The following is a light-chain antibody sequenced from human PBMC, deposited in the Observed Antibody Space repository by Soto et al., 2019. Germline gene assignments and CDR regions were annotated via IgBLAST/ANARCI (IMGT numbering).Light chain of an antibody. J-gene: IGLJ1*01. CDR3: SSYAGSNREV. CDR1: SSVVGVYNY. V-gene: IGLV2-8*01. CDR2: EVS. Sequence: QSVLTQPPSASGSPGQSVTISCTGTSSVVGVYNYVSWYQQHPGKAPKLMIYEVSKRPSGVPDRFSGSKSGNTASLTVSGLQAEDEADYYCSSYAGSNREVFGTGTKVTVL.